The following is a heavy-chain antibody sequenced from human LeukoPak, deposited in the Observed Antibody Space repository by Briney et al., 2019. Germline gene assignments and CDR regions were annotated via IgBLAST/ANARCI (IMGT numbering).Heavy chain of an antibody. Sequence: GALRLSCAASGFTFSSHSMNWVRQPPGKGLEWIGEINHSGSTNYNPSLKSRVTISVDTSKNQFSLKLSSVTAADTAVYYCASTGGSDGMDVWGQGTTVTVSS. CDR1: GFTFSSHS. D-gene: IGHD3-16*01. CDR2: INHSGST. J-gene: IGHJ6*02. V-gene: IGHV4-34*01. CDR3: ASTGGSDGMDV.